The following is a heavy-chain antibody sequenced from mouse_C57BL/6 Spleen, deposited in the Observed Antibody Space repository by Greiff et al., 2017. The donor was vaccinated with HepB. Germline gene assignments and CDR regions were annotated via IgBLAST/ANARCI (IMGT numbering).Heavy chain of an antibody. CDR2: IRNKANGYTT. Sequence: EVHLVESGGGLVQPGGSLSLSCAASGFTFTDYYMSWVRQPPGKALEWLGFIRNKANGYTTEYSASVKGRFTISRDNSQSILYLQMNALRAEDSATYYCARYPYPYYFDYWGQGTTLTVSS. V-gene: IGHV7-3*01. D-gene: IGHD6-5*01. J-gene: IGHJ2*01. CDR1: GFTFTDYY. CDR3: ARYPYPYYFDY.